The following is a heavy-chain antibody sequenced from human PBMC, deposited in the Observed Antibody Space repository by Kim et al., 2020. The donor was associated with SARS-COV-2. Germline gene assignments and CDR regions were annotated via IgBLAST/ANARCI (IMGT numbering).Heavy chain of an antibody. D-gene: IGHD4-4*01. V-gene: IGHV3-74*01. J-gene: IGHJ4*02. CDR2: INDDGSDT. Sequence: GGSLRLSCAASGFTFSDFNMHWVRQAPGKGLIWVSRINDDGSDTRYADFAKGRFTISRDNAKNTLNLQMHSLRAEDTAVYYCARDLDYIPFDYWGQGALVTLPS. CDR3: ARDLDYIPFDY. CDR1: GFTFSDFN.